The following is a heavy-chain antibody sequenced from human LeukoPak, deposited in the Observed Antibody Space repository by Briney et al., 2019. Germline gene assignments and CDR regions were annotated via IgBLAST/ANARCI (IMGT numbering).Heavy chain of an antibody. CDR2: IKQDGSEK. D-gene: IGHD6-19*01. Sequence: GSLRLSCAASGFTFSSYWMSWVRQAPGKGLEWVANIKQDGSEKYYVDSVKGRFTISRDNAKNSLYLQMNSLRAEGTAAYYCARGKHDSSGWYNPGYWGQGTLVTVSS. CDR1: GFTFSSYW. J-gene: IGHJ4*02. V-gene: IGHV3-7*01. CDR3: ARGKHDSSGWYNPGY.